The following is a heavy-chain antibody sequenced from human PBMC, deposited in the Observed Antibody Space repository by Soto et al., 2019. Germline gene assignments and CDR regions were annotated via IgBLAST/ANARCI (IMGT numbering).Heavy chain of an antibody. CDR2: IYYSGST. V-gene: IGHV4-59*01. Sequence: SETLSLTCIVSGGSIISYYWSWIRQPQGKGLEWIGHIYYSGSTNYNPSLKSRVTISVDTSKNHFSLKLSSVTAADTAVYYCARSSPRVVYPCAYWGQGTLVTVSS. D-gene: IGHD2-15*01. J-gene: IGHJ4*02. CDR3: ARSSPRVVYPCAY. CDR1: GGSIISYY.